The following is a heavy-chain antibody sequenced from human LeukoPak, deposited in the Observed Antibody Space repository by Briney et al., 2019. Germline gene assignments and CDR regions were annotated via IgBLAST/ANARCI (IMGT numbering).Heavy chain of an antibody. J-gene: IGHJ4*02. D-gene: IGHD3/OR15-3a*01. CDR3: ANQLDTTGYYTGFIDS. V-gene: IGHV4-39*01. CDR2: IYYSGKP. Sequence: SETLSLTCTVSGGFISNSSYYWAWIRQPPGKGLEWIGSIYYSGKPFYNPSLKSRVTILVDTSNNQFSLEVDSVTAADTAMYYCANQLDTTGYYTGFIDSWGEGALVTVSS. CDR1: GGFISNSSYY.